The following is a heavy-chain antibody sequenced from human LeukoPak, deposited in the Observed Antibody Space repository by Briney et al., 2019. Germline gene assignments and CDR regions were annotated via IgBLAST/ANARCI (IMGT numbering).Heavy chain of an antibody. Sequence: PGGSLRLSCAASGLTFSSYWMHWVRQAPGKGLVWVSRINSDGSSTSYADSVKGRFTISRDNAKNTLYLQMNSLRAEDTAVYYCARGYCSSTSCYTATPHNWFDPWGQGTLVTVSS. J-gene: IGHJ5*02. D-gene: IGHD2-2*02. CDR2: INSDGSST. V-gene: IGHV3-74*01. CDR1: GLTFSSYW. CDR3: ARGYCSSTSCYTATPHNWFDP.